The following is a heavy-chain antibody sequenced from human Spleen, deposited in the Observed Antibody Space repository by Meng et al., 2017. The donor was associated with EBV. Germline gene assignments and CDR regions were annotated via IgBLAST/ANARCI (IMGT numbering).Heavy chain of an antibody. Sequence: QVQLVGSGGGVVQPGRSLRLSCATSGFSFTTYAIHWVRQAPGKGLEWVAVISGDGNNKYFADSVRGRFTISRDTVKNTVYVQMNSLRPDDTAIYYCAIIPYSNAWGLGTLVTVSS. D-gene: IGHD2/OR15-2a*01. CDR3: AIIPYSNA. CDR1: GFSFTTYA. V-gene: IGHV3-30*01. J-gene: IGHJ5*02. CDR2: ISGDGNNK.